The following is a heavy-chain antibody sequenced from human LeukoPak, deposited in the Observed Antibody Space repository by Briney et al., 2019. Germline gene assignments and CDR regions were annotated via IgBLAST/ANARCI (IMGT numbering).Heavy chain of an antibody. J-gene: IGHJ4*02. CDR2: IYHSGST. D-gene: IGHD3-22*01. CDR3: ARGRYYDSSGLSFDY. CDR1: GYSISSGYY. Sequence: SETLSLTCTVSGYSISSGYYWGWIRQPPGKGLEWIGSIYHSGSTYYSPSLKSRVTISVDTSKNQFSLKLSSVTAADTAVYYCARGRYYDSSGLSFDYWGQGTLVTVSS. V-gene: IGHV4-38-2*02.